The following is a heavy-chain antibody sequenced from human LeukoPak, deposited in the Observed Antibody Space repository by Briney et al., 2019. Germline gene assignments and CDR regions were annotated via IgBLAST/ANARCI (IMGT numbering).Heavy chain of an antibody. V-gene: IGHV4-59*01. CDR3: ARVEEGYGSGRRENSYYYYMDV. CDR1: GGSISSYY. D-gene: IGHD3-10*01. CDR2: IYYSGST. Sequence: SETLSLTCTVSGGSISSYYWSWIRQPPGKGLEWIGYIYYSGSTNYNPSLKSRVTISVDTSKNQFSLKLNSVTAADTAVYYCARVEEGYGSGRRENSYYYYMDVWGKGTTVTISS. J-gene: IGHJ6*03.